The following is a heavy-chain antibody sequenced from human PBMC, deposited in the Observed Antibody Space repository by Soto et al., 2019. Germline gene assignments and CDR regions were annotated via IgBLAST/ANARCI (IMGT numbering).Heavy chain of an antibody. Sequence: SETLSLTCAISGVSFSGFYWSWIRQPPGRGLEWIGEIDHSGSTKYNPPLKSRVTISVDTSQRQFSLNLRSVTAADTAVYYCARAPKPITMIRKQPYYFDYWGHGTLVTVSS. CDR1: GVSFSGFY. J-gene: IGHJ4*01. V-gene: IGHV4-34*01. CDR2: IDHSGST. D-gene: IGHD3-10*01. CDR3: ARAPKPITMIRKQPYYFDY.